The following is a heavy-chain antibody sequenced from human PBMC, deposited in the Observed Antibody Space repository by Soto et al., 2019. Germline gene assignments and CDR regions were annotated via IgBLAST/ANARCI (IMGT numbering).Heavy chain of an antibody. Sequence: SETLSLTCTVSGGSISSDYWSWIRQPPGKGLEWIGYIYYSGSTNYNPSLKSRVTISVDTSKNQFSLKLSSVTAADTAVYYCARWKGNWFHPWGQGTLVTVSS. D-gene: IGHD1-1*01. V-gene: IGHV4-59*01. J-gene: IGHJ5*02. CDR2: IYYSGST. CDR3: ARWKGNWFHP. CDR1: GGSISSDY.